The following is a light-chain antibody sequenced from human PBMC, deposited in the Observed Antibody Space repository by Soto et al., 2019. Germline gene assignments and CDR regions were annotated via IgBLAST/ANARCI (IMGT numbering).Light chain of an antibody. Sequence: DIQMTQSPSTLSAFVGGRVTITCRASQSISSWVAWYQQKPGKAPKLLIYKASTLESGVPSRFSGSGSGTEFTLTISSLQPDDFATYYCQQYKSYPLTFGGGTKVEIK. CDR1: QSISSW. CDR3: QQYKSYPLT. V-gene: IGKV1-5*03. CDR2: KAS. J-gene: IGKJ4*01.